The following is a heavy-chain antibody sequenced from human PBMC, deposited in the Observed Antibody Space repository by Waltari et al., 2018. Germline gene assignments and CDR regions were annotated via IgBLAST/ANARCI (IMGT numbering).Heavy chain of an antibody. CDR2: VDPEDGET. J-gene: IGHJ3*02. D-gene: IGHD4-17*01. CDR1: GYTLTELS. Sequence: QVQLVQSGAEVKKPGASVKVSCKVSGYTLTELSMHWVRQAPGKGLEWMGGVDPEDGETIYAQKFQGRVTMTEDTSTDTAYMELSSLRSEDTAVYYCATDTVMTTVDDDAFDIWGQGTMVTVSS. V-gene: IGHV1-24*01. CDR3: ATDTVMTTVDDDAFDI.